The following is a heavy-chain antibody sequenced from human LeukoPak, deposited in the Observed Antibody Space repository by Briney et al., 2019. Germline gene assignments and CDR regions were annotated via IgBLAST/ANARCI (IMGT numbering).Heavy chain of an antibody. Sequence: ASVKVSCKASGYTFTSYDINWVRQATGQGLEWMGWMNPNSGNTGYAQKFQGRVTMTRDTSTSTVYMELTSLRSEDTAVYYCARSYFDSSGYYPQGDWFDPWGRGTLVTVSS. J-gene: IGHJ5*02. CDR3: ARSYFDSSGYYPQGDWFDP. V-gene: IGHV1-8*01. D-gene: IGHD3-22*01. CDR1: GYTFTSYD. CDR2: MNPNSGNT.